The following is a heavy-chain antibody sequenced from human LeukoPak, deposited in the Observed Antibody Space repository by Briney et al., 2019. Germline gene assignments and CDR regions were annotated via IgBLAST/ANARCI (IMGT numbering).Heavy chain of an antibody. Sequence: GGSLRLSCAASGFTFVSYHMHWVRQAPGRGLEWVAFISYDGSNKYYADSVKGRSTISRDNSKNTLYLQMNSLRVEDTAVYYCAKVMPPGRIRFYSYYMDVWGKGTTVSVS. J-gene: IGHJ6*03. V-gene: IGHV3-30-3*01. CDR3: AKVMPPGRIRFYSYYMDV. CDR1: GFTFVSYH. CDR2: ISYDGSNK. D-gene: IGHD2-15*01.